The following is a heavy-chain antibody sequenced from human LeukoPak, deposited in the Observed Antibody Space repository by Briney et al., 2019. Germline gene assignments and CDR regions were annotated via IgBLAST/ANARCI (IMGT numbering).Heavy chain of an antibody. V-gene: IGHV1-2*02. D-gene: IGHD3-10*01. CDR2: INPNSGGT. CDR3: ARAHISMVRGVSITGFDP. J-gene: IGHJ5*02. Sequence: ASVKVSCKASGYTFTGYYMHWVRQAPGQGLEWMGWINPNSGGTNYAQKFQGRVTMTRDTAISTAYMEMSRLRSDDTAVYYCARAHISMVRGVSITGFDPWGQGTLVTVSS. CDR1: GYTFTGYY.